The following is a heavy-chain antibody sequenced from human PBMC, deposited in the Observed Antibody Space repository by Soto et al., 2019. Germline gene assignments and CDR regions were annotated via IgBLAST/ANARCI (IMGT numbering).Heavy chain of an antibody. CDR2: ISYDGSNK. V-gene: IGHV3-30*18. CDR1: GFTFSSYG. Sequence: QVQLVESGGGVVQPGRSLRLSCAASGFTFSSYGMHWVRQAPGKGLEWVAVISYDGSNKYYADSVKGRFTISRDNSKNTLYLQMNSLRAEDTAVYYCAKNARVAVAGYFDYWGQGTLGTVSS. D-gene: IGHD6-19*01. CDR3: AKNARVAVAGYFDY. J-gene: IGHJ4*02.